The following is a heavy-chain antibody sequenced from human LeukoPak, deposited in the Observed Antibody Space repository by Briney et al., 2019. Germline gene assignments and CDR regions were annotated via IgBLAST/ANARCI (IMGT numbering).Heavy chain of an antibody. CDR3: ARASGSYDY. CDR2: ICSDGSNK. V-gene: IGHV3-33*01. J-gene: IGHJ4*02. D-gene: IGHD1-26*01. Sequence: GGSLRLSCAASGFIFSTYCRHWVRQAPGKGLEWGAVICSDGSNKYYADSVKVRFTISRDNSKNTLYLQMSSLRVEDTAMYYCARASGSYDYWGLGTLVTVSS. CDR1: GFIFSTYC.